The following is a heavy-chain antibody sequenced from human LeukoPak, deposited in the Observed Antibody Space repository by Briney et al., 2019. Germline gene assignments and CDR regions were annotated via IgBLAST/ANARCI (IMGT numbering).Heavy chain of an antibody. CDR1: GYTFTGYY. V-gene: IGHV1-2*04. CDR3: ARGGDYVWGSYLPNWFDP. D-gene: IGHD3-16*02. CDR2: INPNSGGT. Sequence: ASVKVSCKASGYTFTGYYMHWVRQAPGQGLEWMGWINPNSGGTNYAQKFRGWVTMTRDTSISTAYMELSRLRSDDTAVYYCARGGDYVWGSYLPNWFDPWGQGTLVTVSS. J-gene: IGHJ5*02.